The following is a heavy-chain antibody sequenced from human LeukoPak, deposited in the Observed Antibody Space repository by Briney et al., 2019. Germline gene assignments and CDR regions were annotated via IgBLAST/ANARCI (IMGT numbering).Heavy chain of an antibody. CDR2: INPSGGST. CDR1: GYTFTSYY. CDR3: ASVRIAAAGISAFDI. D-gene: IGHD6-13*01. Sequence: ASVKVSCKASGYTFTSYYMHWVRQAPGQGLEWMGIINPSGGSTSYAQKFQGRVTMTRDMSTSTVYMELSSLRSEDTAVYYCASVRIAAAGISAFDIWGQGTMVTVSP. J-gene: IGHJ3*02. V-gene: IGHV1-46*01.